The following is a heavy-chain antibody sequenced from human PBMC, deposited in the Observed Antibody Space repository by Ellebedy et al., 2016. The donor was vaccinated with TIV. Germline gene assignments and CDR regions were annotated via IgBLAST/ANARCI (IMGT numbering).Heavy chain of an antibody. CDR3: ASRPGIAVAGPGDY. D-gene: IGHD6-19*01. Sequence: GESLKISXAASGFTFSGYSMHWVRQAPGKGLEWVSSISSSSSYIYYADSVRGRFTISRDNAKNSLYLQMNSLRAEDTAVYYCASRPGIAVAGPGDYWGQGTLVTVS. CDR2: ISSSSSYI. V-gene: IGHV3-21*01. CDR1: GFTFSGYS. J-gene: IGHJ4*02.